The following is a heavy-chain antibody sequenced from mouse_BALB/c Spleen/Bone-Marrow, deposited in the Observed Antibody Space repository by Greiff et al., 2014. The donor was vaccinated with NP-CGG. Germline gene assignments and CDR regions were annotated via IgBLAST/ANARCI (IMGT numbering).Heavy chain of an antibody. CDR3: ARGDTTATHWYFDV. V-gene: IGHV1S34*01. D-gene: IGHD1-2*01. Sequence: LVKTGASVKISCKASGYSFTGYYMHWVKQSHGKSLEWIGYISCYNGATSHNQKFKGKATFTVDTPSSTAYMQFSSLTSEDSAVYYCARGDTTATHWYFDVWGAGTTVTVSS. CDR1: GYSFTGYY. CDR2: ISCYNGAT. J-gene: IGHJ1*01.